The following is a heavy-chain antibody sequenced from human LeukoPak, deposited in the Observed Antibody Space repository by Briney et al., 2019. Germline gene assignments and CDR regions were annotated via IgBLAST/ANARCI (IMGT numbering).Heavy chain of an antibody. CDR2: ISTSSSSYI. V-gene: IGHV3-21*01. Sequence: AGGSLRLSCVVSGFTFSSYHMNWVRQAPGKGLEWVSSISTSSSSYIYYADSVTGRFTISRDNAKNSLYLQMNSLRAEDTAVYYCARGASTERGHSYGLDYWGQGTLVTVSS. CDR3: ARGASTERGHSYGLDY. J-gene: IGHJ4*02. CDR1: GFTFSSYH. D-gene: IGHD5-18*01.